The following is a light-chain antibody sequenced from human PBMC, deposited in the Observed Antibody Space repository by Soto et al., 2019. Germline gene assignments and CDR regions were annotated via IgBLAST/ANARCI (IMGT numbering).Light chain of an antibody. V-gene: IGKV2-24*01. CDR2: QIS. CDR3: MQVTHFPRT. Sequence: DVVLTQTPLSSPVNLGQPASISCRSSERLVHSDGNTYLSWLQQRPGQPPRLLIYQISNRFSGVPDKFSGSGAGTDFTLKISRVEPEDVGVYYCMQVTHFPRTFGQGTKVEI. J-gene: IGKJ1*01. CDR1: ERLVHSDGNTY.